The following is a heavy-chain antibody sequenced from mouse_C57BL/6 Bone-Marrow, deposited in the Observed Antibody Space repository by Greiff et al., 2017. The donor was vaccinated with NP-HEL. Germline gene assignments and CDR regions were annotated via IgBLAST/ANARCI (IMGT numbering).Heavy chain of an antibody. CDR3: AREGGYYGSSHYYAMDY. CDR2: ISTYYGDA. CDR1: GYTFTDYA. V-gene: IGHV1-67*01. J-gene: IGHJ4*01. Sequence: QVQLKQSGPELVRPGVSVKISCKGSGYTFTDYAMHWVKQSHAKSLEWIGVISTYYGDASYNQKFKDKATMTVDKSSSTAYMELARLTSEDSAVYYCAREGGYYGSSHYYAMDYWGQGTSVTVSS. D-gene: IGHD1-1*01.